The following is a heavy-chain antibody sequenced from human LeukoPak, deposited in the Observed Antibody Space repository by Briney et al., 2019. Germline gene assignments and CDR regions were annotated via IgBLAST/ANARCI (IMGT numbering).Heavy chain of an antibody. V-gene: IGHV3-43*01. D-gene: IGHD6-19*01. J-gene: IGHJ4*02. CDR2: ISWDGGST. Sequence: GGSLRLSCAASGFTFDGYTMHWVRQAPGKGLEWVSLISWDGGSTYYADSVKGRFTISRDNSKNSLYLQMNSLRTEDTALYYCAKGPEQWLERYYFDYWGQGTLVTVSS. CDR1: GFTFDGYT. CDR3: AKGPEQWLERYYFDY.